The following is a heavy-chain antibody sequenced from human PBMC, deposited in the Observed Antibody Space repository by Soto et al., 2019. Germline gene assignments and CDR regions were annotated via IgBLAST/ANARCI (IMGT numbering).Heavy chain of an antibody. V-gene: IGHV3-7*01. CDR2: IKQDGREK. Sequence: PGGSLRHSCAASGFTFRSYWMSWVRQAPGKGWEWVANIKQDGREKYYVDSVKGRFTISRDNAKNSLYLQMNSLRAEDTAVYYCARVGCSSTSCYLYWYFDLWGRGTLVTVSS. J-gene: IGHJ2*01. CDR3: ARVGCSSTSCYLYWYFDL. D-gene: IGHD2-2*01. CDR1: GFTFRSYW.